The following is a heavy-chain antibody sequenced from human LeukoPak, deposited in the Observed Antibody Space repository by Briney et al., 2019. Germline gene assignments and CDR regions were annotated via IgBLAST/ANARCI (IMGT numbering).Heavy chain of an antibody. CDR3: ARDSGYSGYDL. CDR2: IYHSGST. J-gene: IGHJ4*02. V-gene: IGHV4-38-2*02. CDR1: GYSISSGYY. Sequence: SETLSLTCTVSGYSISSGYYWGWIRQPPGKGLEWIGSIYHSGSTYYNPSLKSRVTISVDTSKNQFSLKLSSVTAADTAVYYCARDSGYSGYDLWGQGTLVTVSS. D-gene: IGHD5-12*01.